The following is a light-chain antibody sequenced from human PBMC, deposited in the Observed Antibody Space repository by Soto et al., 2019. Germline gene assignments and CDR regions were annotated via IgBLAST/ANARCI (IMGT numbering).Light chain of an antibody. J-gene: IGLJ1*01. CDR3: QSYDSSLSGYV. V-gene: IGLV2-8*01. CDR1: SSDVGGYNY. CDR2: EVN. Sequence: QSVLTQPPSASGSPGQSVAISCTGTSSDVGGYNYVSWYQQHPGKAPKLMIYEVNKRPSGVPDRFSGSKSGASASLAITGLQAEDEADYYCQSYDSSLSGYVFGTGTNVTVL.